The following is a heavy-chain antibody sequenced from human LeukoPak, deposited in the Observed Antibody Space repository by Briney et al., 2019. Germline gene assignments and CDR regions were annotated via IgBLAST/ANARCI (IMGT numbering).Heavy chain of an antibody. V-gene: IGHV1-2*02. CDR2: INPNTGRT. Sequence: ASVKVSCKASGYTFSGYYMHWVRQAPGQGLEWMGWINPNTGRTNYAQNFQGRVTMTSDTSISTAYMVLSRLRSDDTAVYYCARGIMATNWIYYYYNYMDVWGKGTTVTVSS. CDR3: ARGIMATNWIYYYYNYMDV. D-gene: IGHD5-12*01. J-gene: IGHJ6*03. CDR1: GYTFSGYY.